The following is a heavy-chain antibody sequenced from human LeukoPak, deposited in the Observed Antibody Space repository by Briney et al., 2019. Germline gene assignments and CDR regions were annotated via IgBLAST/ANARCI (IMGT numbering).Heavy chain of an antibody. CDR3: AGINDYGDPTGAFDI. V-gene: IGHV3-20*04. CDR1: GFTCDECG. Sequence: GGSLRLSCAASGFTCDECGMTWVRQAPGKGLEWVSGINWNGGSTGYADSAKGRFTISRDNAKNSLYLQMNSLRAEDTAVYWCAGINDYGDPTGAFDIWGQGTMVTVSS. J-gene: IGHJ3*02. CDR2: INWNGGST. D-gene: IGHD4-17*01.